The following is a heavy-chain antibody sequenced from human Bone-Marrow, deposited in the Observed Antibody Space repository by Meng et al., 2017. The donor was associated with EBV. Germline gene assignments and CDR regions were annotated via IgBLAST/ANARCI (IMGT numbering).Heavy chain of an antibody. CDR3: ARGSFGATPFGY. V-gene: IGHV4-4*02. J-gene: IGHJ4*02. Sequence: QVQLQESGPGLVKPSGTLSLTCAVSGGSFSSNNWWSWVRQPPGKGLEWIGEIHRSGSTNYNPSLKSRVTISLDKSKNQFSLRLDSVTAADTAVYYCARGSFGATPFGYWGQGTLVTVSS. D-gene: IGHD3-16*01. CDR2: IHRSGST. CDR1: GGSFSSNNW.